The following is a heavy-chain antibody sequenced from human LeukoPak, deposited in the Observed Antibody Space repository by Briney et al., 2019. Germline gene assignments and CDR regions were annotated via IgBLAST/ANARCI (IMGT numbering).Heavy chain of an antibody. V-gene: IGHV3-30*18. J-gene: IGHJ4*02. CDR3: AKLGLYCSGGYCYSQYYFDY. Sequence: PGRSLRLSCAASGFTFSSYGMHWVRQAPGKGLEWVAVISYDGSNKYYADSVKGRFTISRDNSKNTLYLQMNSLRAEDTAAYYCAKLGLYCSGGYCYSQYYFDYWGQGTLVTVSS. CDR2: ISYDGSNK. CDR1: GFTFSSYG. D-gene: IGHD2-15*01.